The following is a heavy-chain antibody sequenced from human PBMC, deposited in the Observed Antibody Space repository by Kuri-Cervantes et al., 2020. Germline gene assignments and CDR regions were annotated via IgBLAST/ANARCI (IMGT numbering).Heavy chain of an antibody. V-gene: IGHV4-31*03. J-gene: IGHJ3*02. Sequence: SETLSLTCTVSGGSISSGGYYWSWIRQHPGKGLEWIGYIYYSGSTYYNPSLKSRVTISVDTSKKQFSLKLSSVTAADTAVYYCARSPSAIAVAGTGAFDIWGQGTMVTVSS. CDR2: IYYSGST. CDR3: ARSPSAIAVAGTGAFDI. D-gene: IGHD6-19*01. CDR1: GGSISSGGYY.